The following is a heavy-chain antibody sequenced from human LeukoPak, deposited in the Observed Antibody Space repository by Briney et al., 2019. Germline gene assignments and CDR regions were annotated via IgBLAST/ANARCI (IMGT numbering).Heavy chain of an antibody. CDR1: GFTVSSNY. CDR2: TDRGDNT. J-gene: IGHJ4*02. D-gene: IGHD3-16*02. Sequence: GGSLRLSCAASGFTVSSNYINWVRQAPGQGLEWVSVTDRGDNTKYADPVKGRFTVSRDYSQNTLYLQMNSLRVDDTAVYYCGTTTLSATWNYWGQGTLVTVSS. CDR3: GTTTLSATWNY. V-gene: IGHV3-53*01.